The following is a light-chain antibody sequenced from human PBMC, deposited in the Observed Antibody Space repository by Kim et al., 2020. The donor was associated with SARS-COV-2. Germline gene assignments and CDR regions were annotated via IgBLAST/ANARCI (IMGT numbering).Light chain of an antibody. V-gene: IGKV1-12*01. CDR3: QQANSFPPL. Sequence: DIQMTQSPSSVSASVGDRVTITCRASQSISSWLAWFQQKPWKAPKLLIYAASSLQSGVPSRFSGSVSGTDFTLTISSLQPEDFATYYCQQANSFPPLFGGGTKVDIK. J-gene: IGKJ4*01. CDR1: QSISSW. CDR2: AAS.